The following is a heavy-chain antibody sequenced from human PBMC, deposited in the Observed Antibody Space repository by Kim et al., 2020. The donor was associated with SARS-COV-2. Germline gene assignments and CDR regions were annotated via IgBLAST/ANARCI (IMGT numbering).Heavy chain of an antibody. V-gene: IGHV4-39*01. J-gene: IGHJ4*02. CDR2: IYYSGST. CDR1: GGSISSSSYY. D-gene: IGHD6-19*01. Sequence: SETLSLTCTVSGGSISSSSYYWGWIRQPPGKGLEWIGSIYYSGSTYYNPSLKSRVTISVDTSKNQFSLKLSSVTAADTAVYYCARHDSSGWYFDYWGQGTLVTVSS. CDR3: ARHDSSGWYFDY.